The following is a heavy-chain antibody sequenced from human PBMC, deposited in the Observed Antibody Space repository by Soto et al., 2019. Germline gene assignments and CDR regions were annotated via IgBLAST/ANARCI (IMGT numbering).Heavy chain of an antibody. CDR3: ARVRGREYSSSSGGMDV. CDR1: SGSFSGYY. D-gene: IGHD6-6*01. J-gene: IGHJ6*02. Sequence: QVQLQQWGAGLLKPSETLSLTCAVYSGSFSGYYWSWIRQPPVKGLKWIGEINHSGSTNYNPSLTIRVTISLDTSKNQFSLKLSSVTAADTAVYYCARVRGREYSSSSGGMDVWGQGTTVTVSS. CDR2: INHSGST. V-gene: IGHV4-34*01.